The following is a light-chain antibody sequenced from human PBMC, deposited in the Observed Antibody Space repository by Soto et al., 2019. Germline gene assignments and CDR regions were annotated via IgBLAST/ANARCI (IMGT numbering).Light chain of an antibody. CDR1: QSVRSY. J-gene: IGKJ1*01. CDR3: QQRSNWPWT. V-gene: IGKV3-11*01. CDR2: DAS. Sequence: EIVLTQSPATLSWSPGDRATLSCRASQSVRSYLAWYQQKPGQAPRLLIYDASSRATGIPGRFSGSGSGTDFTLTISSLEPEDFAVYYCQQRSNWPWTFGQGTKVEIK.